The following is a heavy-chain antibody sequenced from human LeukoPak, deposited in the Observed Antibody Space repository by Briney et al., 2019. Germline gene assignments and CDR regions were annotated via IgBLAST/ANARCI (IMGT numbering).Heavy chain of an antibody. J-gene: IGHJ4*02. CDR3: ARLPYSGYGGGRVY. CDR2: ISSSCSTI. CDR1: GFTFSSYE. Sequence: PGGSLRLSCAASGFTFSSYEMNWVRQAPGKGLEWVSYISSSCSTIYYADSVKGRFTISRDNAKNSLYLQMNSLRAEDTAIYYCARLPYSGYGGGRVYWGQGTLVTVSS. V-gene: IGHV3-48*03. D-gene: IGHD5-12*01.